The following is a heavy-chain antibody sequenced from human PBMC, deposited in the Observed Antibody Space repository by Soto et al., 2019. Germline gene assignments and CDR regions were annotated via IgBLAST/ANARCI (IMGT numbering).Heavy chain of an antibody. J-gene: IGHJ4*02. CDR3: ARGLSLSEWWFDY. Sequence: GGSLRLSCAVSGFTVSSNYMNWVRRAPGKGLEWVSVIYSGGTTDYADSVKGRFTISRDSSKSTLYLQMNSLRAEDTAVYYCARGLSLSEWWFDYWGQGTLVTVSS. V-gene: IGHV3-53*01. D-gene: IGHD2-8*01. CDR2: IYSGGTT. CDR1: GFTVSSNY.